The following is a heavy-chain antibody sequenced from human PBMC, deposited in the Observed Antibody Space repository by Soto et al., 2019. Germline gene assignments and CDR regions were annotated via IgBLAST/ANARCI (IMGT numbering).Heavy chain of an antibody. D-gene: IGHD3-10*01. CDR3: ASSYGSGYRAFDS. Sequence: QVQLVQSGAEVKKPGSSVRVSXKASGDTFNFYSINWVRQAPGLGLEWMGRINPILSMSNYAQRFQGRVTMTADKSTSTAYMELSSLRSEDTAMYYCASSYGSGYRAFDSWGQGALVTVSS. V-gene: IGHV1-69*02. CDR2: INPILSMS. CDR1: GDTFNFYS. J-gene: IGHJ4*02.